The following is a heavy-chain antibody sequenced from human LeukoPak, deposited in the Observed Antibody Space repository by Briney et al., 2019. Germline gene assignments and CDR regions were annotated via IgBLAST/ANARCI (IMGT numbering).Heavy chain of an antibody. Sequence: SETLSLTCTVSGASISSYYWSWSRQPPGKGLEWIGYIYYSGSTKYNPSLKSRVTISVDTSKNQFSLKVSSVTAEDTAVYYCASVPYPAAGTDHHFDYWGQGTLVTVSS. J-gene: IGHJ4*02. CDR3: ASVPYPAAGTDHHFDY. CDR1: GASISSYY. CDR2: IYYSGST. V-gene: IGHV4-59*01. D-gene: IGHD6-13*01.